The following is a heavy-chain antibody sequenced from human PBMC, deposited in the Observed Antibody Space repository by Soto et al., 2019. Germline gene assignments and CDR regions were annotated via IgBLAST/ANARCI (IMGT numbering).Heavy chain of an antibody. D-gene: IGHD3-22*01. CDR2: ISWNSGSI. V-gene: IGHV3-9*01. CDR3: AKDMGSGGYYDSSGYYYYYGMDV. J-gene: IGHJ6*02. CDR1: GFTFDDYA. Sequence: EVQLVESGGGLVQPGRSLRLSCAASGFTFDDYAMHWVRQAPGKGLEWVSGISWNSGSIGYADSVKGRFTISRDNAKNSLYLQMNSLRAEDTALYYCAKDMGSGGYYDSSGYYYYYGMDVWGQGTTVTVSS.